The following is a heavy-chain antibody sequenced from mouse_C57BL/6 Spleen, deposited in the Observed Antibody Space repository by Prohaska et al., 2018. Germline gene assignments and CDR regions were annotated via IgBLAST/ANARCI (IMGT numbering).Heavy chain of an antibody. CDR1: GYTFTSYW. CDR2: IHPNSSST. V-gene: IGHV1-64*01. D-gene: IGHD3-2*02. CDR3: ARGSTGYLFDY. J-gene: IGHJ2*01. Sequence: QVQLQQPGAELVKPGASVKLSCKASGYTFTSYWMHWVKQRPGQVLEWIGMIHPNSSSTNYNEKFKGKATLTVDKSSRTAYMQLSSLTSEDSAVYYCARGSTGYLFDYWGQGTTLTVA.